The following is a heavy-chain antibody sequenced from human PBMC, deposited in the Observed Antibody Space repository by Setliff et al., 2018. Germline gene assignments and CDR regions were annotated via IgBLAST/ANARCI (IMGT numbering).Heavy chain of an antibody. J-gene: IGHJ4*02. CDR1: GGSISSGGYY. CDR3: ARGRNIKLRLLDS. Sequence: SETLSLTCTVSGGSISSGGYYWSWIRQHPGKGLEWIGYIYYSGSTSYYNPSLKSRVTISLDTSKNQFSLNLRYVTAADTGLYYCARGRNIKLRLLDSWGQGKLVTVSS. CDR2: IYYSGSTS. D-gene: IGHD1-20*01. V-gene: IGHV4-31*03.